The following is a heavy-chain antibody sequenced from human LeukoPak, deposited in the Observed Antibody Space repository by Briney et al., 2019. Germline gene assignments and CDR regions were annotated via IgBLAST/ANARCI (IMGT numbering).Heavy chain of an antibody. J-gene: IGHJ4*02. V-gene: IGHV1-24*01. CDR2: FDPEDGET. D-gene: IGHD1-26*01. CDR1: GYTLTELS. CDR3: ATDVVGATNRFSDY. Sequence: ASVKVSCKVSGYTLTELSIHWVRQAPGKGLEWMGGFDPEDGETIYAQKFQGRVTMTEDTSTDTAYMELSSLRSEDTAVYYCATDVVGATNRFSDYWGQGTLVTVSS.